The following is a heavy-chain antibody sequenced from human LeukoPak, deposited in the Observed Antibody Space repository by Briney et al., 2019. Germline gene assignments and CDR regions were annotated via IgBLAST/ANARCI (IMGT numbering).Heavy chain of an antibody. CDR2: INHSGST. J-gene: IGHJ3*02. V-gene: IGHV4-34*01. Sequence: SETLSLTCAVYGGSFSGYYWSWIRQPPGKGLEWIGEINHSGSTNYNPSLKSRVTISVDTSKNQFSLKLSSVTAADTAVYYCAREVPGRSGDIWGQGTMVTVSS. CDR3: AREVPGRSGDI. D-gene: IGHD1-26*01. CDR1: GGSFSGYY.